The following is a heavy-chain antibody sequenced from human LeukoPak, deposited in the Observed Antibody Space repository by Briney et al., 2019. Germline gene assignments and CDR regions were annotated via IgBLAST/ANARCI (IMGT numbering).Heavy chain of an antibody. CDR1: GFTFSSYA. V-gene: IGHV3-23*01. J-gene: IGHJ3*02. CDR2: ISGSGGST. D-gene: IGHD3-3*01. CDR3: AKDTNRLRFLEWLLFGDAFDI. Sequence: PGGSLRLSCAASGFTFSSYAMSWVRQAPGKGLEWVSAISGSGGSTYYADSVRGRLTISRDNSKNTLYLQMNSLRAEDTAVYYCAKDTNRLRFLEWLLFGDAFDIWGQGTMVTVSS.